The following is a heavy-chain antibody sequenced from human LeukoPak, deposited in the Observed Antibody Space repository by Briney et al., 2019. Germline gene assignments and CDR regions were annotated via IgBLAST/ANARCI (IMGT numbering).Heavy chain of an antibody. Sequence: GGSPRLSCAASGFTFSSYGMHWVRQAPGKGLEWVAVIWYDGSNKYYADSVKGRFTISRDNSKNTLYLQMNSLRAEDTAVYYCARDFATPHLFGINYWGQGTMVTVSS. V-gene: IGHV3-33*01. CDR1: GFTFSSYG. J-gene: IGHJ4*02. D-gene: IGHD3-10*02. CDR3: ARDFATPHLFGINY. CDR2: IWYDGSNK.